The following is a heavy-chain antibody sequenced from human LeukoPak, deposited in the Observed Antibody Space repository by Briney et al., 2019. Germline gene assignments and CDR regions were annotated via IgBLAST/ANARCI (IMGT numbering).Heavy chain of an antibody. V-gene: IGHV3-23*01. Sequence: GGSLRLSCAASGFTFSTYAMSWVRQAPGQGLEWVSAISGSAGSTYYADSVKGRFTISRDNSKNTLFLQMSSLRAEDTAVYYCAKGSPAAIVYFDYWGQGTLVTVSS. J-gene: IGHJ4*02. CDR1: GFTFSTYA. CDR3: AKGSPAAIVYFDY. CDR2: ISGSAGST. D-gene: IGHD2-2*01.